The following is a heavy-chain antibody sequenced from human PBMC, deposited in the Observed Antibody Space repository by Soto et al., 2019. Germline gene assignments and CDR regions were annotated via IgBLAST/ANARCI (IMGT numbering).Heavy chain of an antibody. J-gene: IGHJ6*02. CDR1: GYSFTSYA. CDR2: INAGNGNT. CDR3: ARGVENIVVVLDVFGYYGMDV. V-gene: IGHV1-3*01. Sequence: ASVKVSCKASGYSFTSYAIYWVRQAPGQRLEWMGWINAGNGNTKYSQKLQGRVTFTGDTSASTAHMELSSLRSEDTAVYFCARGVENIVVVLDVFGYYGMDVWGPGTTVTVYS. D-gene: IGHD2-2*01.